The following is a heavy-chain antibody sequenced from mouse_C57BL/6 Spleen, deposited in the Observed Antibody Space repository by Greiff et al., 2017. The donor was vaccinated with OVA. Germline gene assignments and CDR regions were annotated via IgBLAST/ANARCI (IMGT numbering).Heavy chain of an antibody. D-gene: IGHD2-4*01. V-gene: IGHV5-4*01. CDR2: ISDGGSYT. CDR1: GFTFSSYA. Sequence: EVKLQESGGGLVKPGGSLKLSCAASGFTFSSYAMSWVRQTPEKRLEWVATISDGGSYTYYPDNVKGRFTISRDNAKNNLYLQLSHLKSEDTAMYYCARDHDYGYYFDYWGQGTTLTVSS. CDR3: ARDHDYGYYFDY. J-gene: IGHJ2*01.